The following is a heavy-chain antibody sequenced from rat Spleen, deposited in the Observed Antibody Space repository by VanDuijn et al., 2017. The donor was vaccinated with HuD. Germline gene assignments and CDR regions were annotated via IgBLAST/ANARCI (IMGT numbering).Heavy chain of an antibody. J-gene: IGHJ3*01. V-gene: IGHV3-1*01. D-gene: IGHD1-1*01. CDR3: ARSDGVHYYLPFAD. CDR1: GYSISSNF. Sequence: EVQLQESGPGLVKPSQSLSLTCSVTGYSISSNFWGWMRKFPGDKMEWMGYISYSGSTSYHPFLKSRISITRDTSKNQFFLHLNSVTTEDTATYYCARSDGVHYYLPFADWGQGTLVTASS. CDR2: ISYSGST.